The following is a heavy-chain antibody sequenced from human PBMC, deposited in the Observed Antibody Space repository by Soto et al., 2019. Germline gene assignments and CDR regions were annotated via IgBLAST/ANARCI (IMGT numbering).Heavy chain of an antibody. D-gene: IGHD1-7*01. V-gene: IGHV1-69*13. Sequence: SVKVSCKAAGCTISRYAIGWVRQEHEQGLEWMGGIIPIFGTANYAQKFQGRVTITADESTSTAYMELSSLRSEDTAVYYCARVKGPNWNYPPLLPDYWGQGTLVTVSS. CDR2: IIPIFGTA. J-gene: IGHJ4*02. CDR3: ARVKGPNWNYPPLLPDY. CDR1: GCTISRYA.